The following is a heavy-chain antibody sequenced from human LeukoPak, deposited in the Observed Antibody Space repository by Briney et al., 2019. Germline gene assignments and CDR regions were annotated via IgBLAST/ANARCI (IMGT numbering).Heavy chain of an antibody. V-gene: IGHV3-23*01. J-gene: IGHJ4*02. Sequence: GGSLRLSCAASGFTFSSYAMGWVRQAAGKGLEWVSGTSGSGGRTYYADSVKGRFTISRDNSKNTLYLQMNSLRAEDTAVYYCAKASAFDSSGYYFYYSDYWGQGTLVTVSS. CDR3: AKASAFDSSGYYFYYSDY. D-gene: IGHD3-22*01. CDR2: TSGSGGRT. CDR1: GFTFSSYA.